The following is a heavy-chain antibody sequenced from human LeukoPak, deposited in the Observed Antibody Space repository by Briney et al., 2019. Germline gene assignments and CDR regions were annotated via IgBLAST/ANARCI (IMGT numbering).Heavy chain of an antibody. CDR3: ATVTNGVDSYWYFDL. Sequence: PSETLSLTCTVSGGSISSYYWSWIRQPPGKGLEWIGYIYYSGSTNYNPSLKSRVTISVDTSKNQFSLTLSSVTAADTAVYYCATVTNGVDSYWYFDLWGRGTLVTVSS. CDR1: GGSISSYY. J-gene: IGHJ2*01. CDR2: IYYSGST. D-gene: IGHD4-11*01. V-gene: IGHV4-59*08.